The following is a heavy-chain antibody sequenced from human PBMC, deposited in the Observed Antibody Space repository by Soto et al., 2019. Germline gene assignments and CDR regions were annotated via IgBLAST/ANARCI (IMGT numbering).Heavy chain of an antibody. V-gene: IGHV3-30-3*01. J-gene: IGHJ6*02. CDR3: ARDLGSWYYYYGMDV. D-gene: IGHD6-13*01. CDR1: GFTFSSYT. CDR2: ISYDGSNK. Sequence: QVQLVESGGGVVQPGRSLRLSCAASGFTFSSYTIHWVRQAPGKGLEWVAVISYDGSNKYYADSVKGRFTISRDNSKNTLYLQMNSLRAEDTAVYYCARDLGSWYYYYGMDVWGQGTTVTVSS.